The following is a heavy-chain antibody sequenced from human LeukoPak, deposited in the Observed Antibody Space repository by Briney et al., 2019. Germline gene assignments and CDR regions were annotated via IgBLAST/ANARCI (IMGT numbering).Heavy chain of an antibody. CDR3: ARVRGSSWYYYYYYMDV. CDR2: IIPIFGTA. V-gene: IGHV1-69*13. D-gene: IGHD6-13*01. J-gene: IGHJ6*03. Sequence: SVKVSCKASGGTFSSYAISWVRQAPGQGLEWMGGIIPIFGTANYAQKFQGRVTITADESTSTAYMELSSLRSEDTAVYYCARVRGSSWYYYYYYMDVWGKGTTVTISS. CDR1: GGTFSSYA.